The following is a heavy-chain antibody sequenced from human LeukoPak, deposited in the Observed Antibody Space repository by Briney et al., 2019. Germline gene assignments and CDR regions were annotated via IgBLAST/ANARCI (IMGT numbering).Heavy chain of an antibody. Sequence: GASLRLSFAASGFPFSSYAMSWGRQAPGKGREWVSGISGSGGSTSYSDSVKGRFTISRDNSKNTLYLQMNSLRADDTALYHCAKGRFGSSYYFDYWGQGTLVTVSS. CDR1: GFPFSSYA. CDR3: AKGRFGSSYYFDY. J-gene: IGHJ4*02. D-gene: IGHD6-6*01. CDR2: ISGSGGST. V-gene: IGHV3-23*01.